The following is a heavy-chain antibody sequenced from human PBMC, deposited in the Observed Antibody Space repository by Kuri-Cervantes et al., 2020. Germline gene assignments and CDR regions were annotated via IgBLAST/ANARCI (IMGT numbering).Heavy chain of an antibody. CDR3: AKGGDGYNVNWFDP. CDR1: GFTFSSYG. D-gene: IGHD5-24*01. CDR2: IWYDGSNK. Sequence: GGSLWRSSVASGFTFSSYGMHWVSQAPGKGLEWVAVIWYDGSNKYYADSVKGRFTISRDNSKNTLYLKRNSLRAEDTAVYDRAKGGDGYNVNWFDPWGQGTLVTVSS. J-gene: IGHJ5*02. V-gene: IGHV3-30*02.